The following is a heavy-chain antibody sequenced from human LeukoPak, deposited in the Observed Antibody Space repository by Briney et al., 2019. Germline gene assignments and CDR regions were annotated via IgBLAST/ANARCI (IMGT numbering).Heavy chain of an antibody. D-gene: IGHD4-17*01. Sequence: GGSVRLSCAASGFTFSSYSMNWVRQAPGKGLEWVSSISSSSSYIYYADSVKGRFTISRDNAKNSLYLQMNSLRAEDTAVYYCARALRTRRSFDYWGQGTLVTVSS. CDR2: ISSSSSYI. CDR3: ARALRTRRSFDY. J-gene: IGHJ4*02. CDR1: GFTFSSYS. V-gene: IGHV3-21*01.